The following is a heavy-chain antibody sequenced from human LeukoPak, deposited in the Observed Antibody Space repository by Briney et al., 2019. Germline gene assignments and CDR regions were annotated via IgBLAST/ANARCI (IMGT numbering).Heavy chain of an antibody. CDR1: GFTFSSYS. CDR3: ARVTLGVAVASDY. D-gene: IGHD6-19*01. J-gene: IGHJ4*02. CDR2: ISSSSSYI. Sequence: PGGSLRPSCAASGFTFSSYSMNWVRQAPGKGLEWVSSISSSSSYIYYADSVKGRFTISRDNAKNSLYLQMNSLRAEDTAVYYCARVTLGVAVASDYWGQGTLVTVSS. V-gene: IGHV3-21*01.